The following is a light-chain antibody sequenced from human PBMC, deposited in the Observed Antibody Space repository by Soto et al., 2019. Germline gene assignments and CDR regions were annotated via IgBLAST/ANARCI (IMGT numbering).Light chain of an antibody. V-gene: IGKV3-15*01. CDR3: QQYNNWPLFT. CDR2: GAS. J-gene: IGKJ3*01. CDR1: QSVSSN. Sequence: EIVMTQSPATLSVSPGERATLSCRASQSVSSNLAWYQQKPGQAPRLLIYGASTRATDIPARFSSSGSGTEFTLTISSLQSEDFAVYYCQQYNNWPLFTFGPGTKVDIK.